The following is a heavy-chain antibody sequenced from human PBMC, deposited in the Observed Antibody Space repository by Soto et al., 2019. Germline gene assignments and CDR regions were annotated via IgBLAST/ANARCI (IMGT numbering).Heavy chain of an antibody. CDR2: IKQDGSEK. CDR3: ARVPHIVVVVAATPYAFDI. V-gene: IGHV3-7*01. Sequence: GGSLRLSCAASGFTFSSYWMSWVRQAPGKGLEWVANIKQDGSEKYYVDSVKGRFTISRDNAKNSLYLQMNSLRAEDTAVYYCARVPHIVVVVAATPYAFDIWGQGTMVTVSS. D-gene: IGHD2-15*01. CDR1: GFTFSSYW. J-gene: IGHJ3*02.